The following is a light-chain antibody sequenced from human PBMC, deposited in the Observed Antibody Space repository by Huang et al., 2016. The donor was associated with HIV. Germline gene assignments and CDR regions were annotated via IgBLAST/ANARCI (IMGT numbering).Light chain of an antibody. CDR3: QQYDNWLGT. CDR2: GGS. J-gene: IGKJ3*01. CDR1: QSVGGN. V-gene: IGKV3-15*01. Sequence: ELVMTQSPAILSVSPGERATLSCTASQSVGGNVAWYQQKPCQAPRLLIYGGSTRATGSPARFSGGGSGTDFVLTISSLQPEDFAVYYCQQYDNWLGTFGPGTKVDIK.